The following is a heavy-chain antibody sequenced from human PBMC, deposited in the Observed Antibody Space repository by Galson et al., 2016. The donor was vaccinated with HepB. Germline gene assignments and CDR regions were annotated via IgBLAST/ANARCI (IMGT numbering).Heavy chain of an antibody. J-gene: IGHJ3*02. Sequence: SLRLSCAASGFIFNDYAMAWVRHTPGKGLEWVSVISGNGRATYYADSVKGRFTISRDNSKNTVILEMSSLRAEDTALYDCVKNQNHFDTLDGWTYDAFHIWGQGTMVTVSA. D-gene: IGHD3-9*01. CDR2: ISGNGRAT. CDR1: GFIFNDYA. V-gene: IGHV3-23*01. CDR3: VKNQNHFDTLDGWTYDAFHI.